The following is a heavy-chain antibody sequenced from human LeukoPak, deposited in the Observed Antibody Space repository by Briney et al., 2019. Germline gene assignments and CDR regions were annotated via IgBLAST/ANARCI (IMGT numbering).Heavy chain of an antibody. J-gene: IGHJ6*02. D-gene: IGHD2-2*02. V-gene: IGHV3-66*01. CDR3: ARVRIVCSSTSCYTYYYYGMDV. Sequence: GGSLRLSCAASGFTVSDKYMSWVRQAPGKGLEWVSVIYAAGSTYYADSVRGRFTISRDNFKNTLYLQMNSLRAEDAAVYYCARVRIVCSSTSCYTYYYYGMDVWGQGTTVTVSS. CDR2: IYAAGST. CDR1: GFTVSDKY.